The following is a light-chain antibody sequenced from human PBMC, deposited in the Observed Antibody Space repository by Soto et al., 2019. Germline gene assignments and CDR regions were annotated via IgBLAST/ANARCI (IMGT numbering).Light chain of an antibody. CDR2: SNN. Sequence: QSVLTQPPSASGTPGQRVTISCSGSSSNIGSNTVNWYQQLPGTAPKLLIYSNNQRPSGVPDRFSGSKSGTSASRAISGLQSEDEADYYCAAWDDSLKEVFGGGTKVTVL. V-gene: IGLV1-44*01. J-gene: IGLJ2*01. CDR1: SSNIGSNT. CDR3: AAWDDSLKEV.